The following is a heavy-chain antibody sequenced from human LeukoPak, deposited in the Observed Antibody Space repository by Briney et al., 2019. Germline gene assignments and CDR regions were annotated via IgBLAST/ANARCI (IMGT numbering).Heavy chain of an antibody. CDR3: ARKPPRITMVRGVPPSFFDY. CDR1: GGSISSYY. V-gene: IGHV4-59*12. CDR2: IYYSGST. D-gene: IGHD3-10*01. J-gene: IGHJ4*02. Sequence: SETLSLTCTVSGGSISSYYWSWIRQPPGKGLEWIGYIYYSGSTNYNPSLKSRVTISVDTSKNQFSLKLSSVTAADTAVYYCARKPPRITMVRGVPPSFFDYWGQGTLVTVSS.